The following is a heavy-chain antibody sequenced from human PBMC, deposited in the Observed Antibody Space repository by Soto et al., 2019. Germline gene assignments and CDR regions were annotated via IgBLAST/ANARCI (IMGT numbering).Heavy chain of an antibody. CDR2: IDPGDSYT. D-gene: IGHD3-22*01. V-gene: IGHV5-10-1*01. CDR1: GYSLSRFW. CDR3: ARRFYYDTSGYFLDYFDF. J-gene: IGHJ4*02. Sequence: PGESLKISCRVSGYSLSRFWINWVRHKPGKGLEWMGRIDPGDSYTRYSPSFQGHVTISADKSLSTVYLQWDSLQASDTAIYYCARRFYYDTSGYFLDYFDFWGQGSQVTVSS.